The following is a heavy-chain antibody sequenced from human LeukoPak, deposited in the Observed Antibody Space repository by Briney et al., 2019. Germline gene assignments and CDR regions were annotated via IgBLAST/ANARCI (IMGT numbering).Heavy chain of an antibody. V-gene: IGHV4-39*07. Sequence: RSSETLSLTCTVSGGSISSSSYYWGWIRQPPGKGLEWIGSIYYSGSTYYNPSLKSRVTISVDTSKNQFSLKLSSVTAADTAVYYCARDQGFGELFDYWGQGTLVTVSS. J-gene: IGHJ4*02. CDR3: ARDQGFGELFDY. CDR2: IYYSGST. CDR1: GGSISSSSYY. D-gene: IGHD3-10*01.